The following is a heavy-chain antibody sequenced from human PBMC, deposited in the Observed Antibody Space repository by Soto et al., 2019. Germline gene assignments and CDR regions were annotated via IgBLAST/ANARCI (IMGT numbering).Heavy chain of an antibody. D-gene: IGHD6-19*01. CDR1: GFTVSSNF. CDR3: ARGAGYSSGWYDY. CDR2: IYSGGTT. Sequence: EVQLVESGGDLVQPGGSLRLSCAASGFTVSSNFMSWVRQAPGKGLEWVSVIYSGGTTYYADSVKGRFTISRHNSKNTLYRQMNSRRPEDTAVYYCARGAGYSSGWYDYWGQGTLVTVSS. V-gene: IGHV3-53*04. J-gene: IGHJ4*02.